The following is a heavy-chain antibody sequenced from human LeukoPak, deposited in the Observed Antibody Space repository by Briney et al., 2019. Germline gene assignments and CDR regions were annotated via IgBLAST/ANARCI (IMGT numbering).Heavy chain of an antibody. CDR1: GGSISSYY. D-gene: IGHD3-3*02. CDR2: TYYGGST. Sequence: SETLSLTCTVSGGSISSYYWSWIRQPPGKGLEWIGYTYYGGSTSYNPSLKSRVTISVDTSKNQFSLKLSSVTAADTAVYYCARAAVGFLEWLLFDYWGQGTLVTVSS. V-gene: IGHV4-59*01. CDR3: ARAAVGFLEWLLFDY. J-gene: IGHJ4*02.